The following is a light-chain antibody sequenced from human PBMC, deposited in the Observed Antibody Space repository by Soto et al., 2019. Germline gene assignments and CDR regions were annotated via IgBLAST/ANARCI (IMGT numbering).Light chain of an antibody. Sequence: EIVITQSPATLSVSPGERATLSCRASQSVSSNLAWYQQKPGQAPRLLIYGASTRATGIPARFSGSGSGTEFTLTISSLQSEDFVVYFCQQYNNWPPTWTFGQGTKVDIK. CDR1: QSVSSN. V-gene: IGKV3-15*01. J-gene: IGKJ1*01. CDR2: GAS. CDR3: QQYNNWPPTWT.